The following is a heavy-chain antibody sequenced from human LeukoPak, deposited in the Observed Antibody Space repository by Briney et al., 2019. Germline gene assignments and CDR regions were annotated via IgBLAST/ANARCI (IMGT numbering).Heavy chain of an antibody. Sequence: PSETLSLTCTDPGGSISSSSYYWGWIRQPPGKGLEWMGSIYYSGSTYYNPSLKSRVTISVDTSKNQFSLKLSSVTAADTAVYYCARQSPGIAVVLYYFDYWGQGTLVTVSS. CDR2: IYYSGST. CDR3: ARQSPGIAVVLYYFDY. D-gene: IGHD6-19*01. J-gene: IGHJ4*02. CDR1: GGSISSSSYY. V-gene: IGHV4-39*01.